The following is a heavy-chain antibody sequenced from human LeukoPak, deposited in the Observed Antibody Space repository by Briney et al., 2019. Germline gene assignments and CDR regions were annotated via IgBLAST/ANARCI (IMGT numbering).Heavy chain of an antibody. V-gene: IGHV3-21*01. CDR1: GFTFSTYS. J-gene: IGHJ4*02. Sequence: GSLRLSCAASGFTFSTYSMNWVRQAPGKGLEWVSSISSSAYYIYYADSVKGRFTISRDNAKNSLYLEMKSLRAEDTAVYYCARVGLVRKQMNAWEDSWGQGTLVAVSS. CDR3: ARVGLVRKQMNAWEDS. D-gene: IGHD3-16*01. CDR2: ISSSAYYI.